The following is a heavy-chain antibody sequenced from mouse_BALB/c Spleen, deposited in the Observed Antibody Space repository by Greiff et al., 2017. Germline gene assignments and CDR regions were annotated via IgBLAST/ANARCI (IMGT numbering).Heavy chain of an antibody. CDR2: IDPANGNT. J-gene: IGHJ3*01. CDR1: GFNIKDTY. V-gene: IGHV14-3*02. CDR3: ARGGNYVGAWFAY. Sequence: VQLQQSGAELVKPGASVKLSCTASGFNIKDTYMHWVKQRPEQGLEWIGRIDPANGNTKYDPKFQGKATITADTSSNTAYLQLSSLTSEDTAVYYCARGGNYVGAWFAYWGQGTLVTVSA. D-gene: IGHD2-1*01.